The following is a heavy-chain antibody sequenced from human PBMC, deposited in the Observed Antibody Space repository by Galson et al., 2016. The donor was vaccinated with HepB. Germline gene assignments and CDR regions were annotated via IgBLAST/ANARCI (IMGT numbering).Heavy chain of an antibody. Sequence: SETLSLTCAVSGGSISSNNWWSWVRQPPGKGLEWIGEIYHSGSTNYNPSLKSRVTISVDKSKNQFSLKLRSVTAADTAVYYCARDWASGDGFDYWGQGTLVTVSS. J-gene: IGHJ4*02. CDR2: IYHSGST. D-gene: IGHD1-26*01. CDR1: GGSISSNNW. CDR3: ARDWASGDGFDY. V-gene: IGHV4-4*02.